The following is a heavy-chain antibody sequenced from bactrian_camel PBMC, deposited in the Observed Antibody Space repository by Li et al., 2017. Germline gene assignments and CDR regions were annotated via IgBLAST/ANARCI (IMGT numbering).Heavy chain of an antibody. CDR3: AAAEGSWYGMYKY. CDR1: GFIFSIYD. J-gene: IGHJ4*01. V-gene: IGHV3S40*01. CDR2: LNSGGGST. Sequence: VQLVESGGGLVQPGGPLRLSCAASGFIFSIYDMSWVRQALGKGLEWVSALNSGGGSTYYTDSVKGRFTISRDNAKNTVYLQMNSLKSSDTALYWCAAAEGSWYGMYKYWGQGTQVTVS. D-gene: IGHD6*01.